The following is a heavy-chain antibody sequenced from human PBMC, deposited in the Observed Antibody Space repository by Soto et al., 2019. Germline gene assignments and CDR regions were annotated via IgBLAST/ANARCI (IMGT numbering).Heavy chain of an antibody. CDR3: ARQGGGYYGSGSYPHNWFDP. Sequence: SLTCTVSGGSISSSTYYWGWIRQPPGKGLEWIGTIYYSGSTHYNPSLKSRVTISLDTSKNQFSLKLSSVTAADTAVYYCARQGGGYYGSGSYPHNWFDPWGQGTLVTVSS. V-gene: IGHV4-39*01. J-gene: IGHJ5*02. CDR2: IYYSGST. CDR1: GGSISSSTYY. D-gene: IGHD3-10*01.